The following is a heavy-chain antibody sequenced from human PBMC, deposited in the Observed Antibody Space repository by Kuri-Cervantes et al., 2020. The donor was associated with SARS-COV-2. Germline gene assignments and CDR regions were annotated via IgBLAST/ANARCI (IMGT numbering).Heavy chain of an antibody. V-gene: IGHV3-7*01. J-gene: IGHJ5*02. CDR1: GFTFSSYW. CDR3: ARDRGIMTNSRNWFDP. Sequence: GESLKISCAASGFTFSSYWMSWVRQAPGKGLEWVANIKQDGSEKYYVDSVKGRFTISRDNAKNSLYLQMNSLRAEDTAVYYCARDRGIMTNSRNWFDPWGQGTLVTVSS. D-gene: IGHD4-11*01. CDR2: IKQDGSEK.